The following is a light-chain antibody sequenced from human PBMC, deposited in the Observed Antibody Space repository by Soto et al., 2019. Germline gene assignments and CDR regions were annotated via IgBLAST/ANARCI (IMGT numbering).Light chain of an antibody. Sequence: DIQTTQSPSTLSASVGDRVTITCRASQSISTSLAWYQQKPGKAPKVLIYKASSLESGVPSRFSGSGSGTEFTLTISSLQPDDFATYYCQHCDSYWTFGQGTKVEIK. CDR1: QSISTS. CDR3: QHCDSYWT. V-gene: IGKV1-5*03. J-gene: IGKJ1*01. CDR2: KAS.